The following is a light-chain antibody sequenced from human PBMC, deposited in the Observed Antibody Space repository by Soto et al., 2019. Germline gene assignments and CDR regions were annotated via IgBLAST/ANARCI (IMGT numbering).Light chain of an antibody. CDR1: SSNIGSNY. CDR3: AAWDDSLNGHV. Sequence: QSVLTQPPSASGTPGQRVTISCSGSSSNIGSNYVYWYQQLPGTAPKLLIYTNNQRPSGVPERFSGSKSGTSASLAISGLQSEDEADYYCAAWDDSLNGHVFGIGTKVTVL. V-gene: IGLV1-44*01. CDR2: TNN. J-gene: IGLJ1*01.